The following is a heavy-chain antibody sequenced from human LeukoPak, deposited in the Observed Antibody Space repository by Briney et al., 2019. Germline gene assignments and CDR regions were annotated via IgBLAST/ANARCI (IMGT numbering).Heavy chain of an antibody. CDR1: GGSFSGYY. Sequence: PSETLSLTCAVSGGSFSGYYWGWIRQPPGKGLEWIGEINHSGSTNYNPSLKSRVTISVDTSKNQFSLKLSSVTAADTAVYYCARKPRTTGTTTHSYYYYYYMDVWGKGTTVTVSS. CDR3: ARKPRTTGTTTHSYYYYYYMDV. D-gene: IGHD1-1*01. V-gene: IGHV4-34*01. CDR2: INHSGST. J-gene: IGHJ6*03.